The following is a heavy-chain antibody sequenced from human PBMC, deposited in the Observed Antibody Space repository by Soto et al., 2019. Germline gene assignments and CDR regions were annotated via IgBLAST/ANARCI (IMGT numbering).Heavy chain of an antibody. J-gene: IGHJ5*02. Sequence: ESFRHRCRGSGGTLSTSGMNLFRLAPGKGLEWVSVISGSGGSTYYADSVKGRFTISRDISKNTLYLQMNSLRAEDKAVYYCAKDLSPHWFDPWAQGP. V-gene: IGHV3-23*01. CDR3: AKDLSPHWFDP. CDR2: ISGSGGST. CDR1: GGTLSTSG.